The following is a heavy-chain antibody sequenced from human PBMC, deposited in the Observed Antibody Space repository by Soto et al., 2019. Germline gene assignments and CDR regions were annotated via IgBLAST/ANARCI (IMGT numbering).Heavy chain of an antibody. J-gene: IGHJ6*02. CDR1: GFTFCSYA. V-gene: IGHV3-23*01. CDR2: ISGGGGST. D-gene: IGHD2-15*01. Sequence: WGSLRLSCAASGFTFCSYAIIFFRHSPGKWLEWVSAISGGGGSTYYADSVKSRFTISRDNSKNTLYLQMNSLRAEDTAVYYCAKGGGWGSYGMDVWGQGTTVTVSS. CDR3: AKGGGWGSYGMDV.